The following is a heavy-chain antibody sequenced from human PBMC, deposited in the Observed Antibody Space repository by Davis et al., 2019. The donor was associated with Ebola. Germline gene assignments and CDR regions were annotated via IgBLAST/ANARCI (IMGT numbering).Heavy chain of an antibody. J-gene: IGHJ4*02. V-gene: IGHV4-30-4*01. CDR3: ARVEYGYGYPFDY. CDR2: IYYSGST. CDR1: GGSISSSDHL. D-gene: IGHD5-18*01. Sequence: SETLSLTCTVSGGSISSSDHLWSWIRQPPGRGLEWIGYIYYSGSTDYNPSLKSRVTISVDTSKNQFSLKLSSVTAADTAVYYCARVEYGYGYPFDYWGQGTLVTVSS.